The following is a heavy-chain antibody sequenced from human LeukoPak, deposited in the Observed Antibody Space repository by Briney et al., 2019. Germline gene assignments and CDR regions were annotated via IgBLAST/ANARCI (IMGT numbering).Heavy chain of an antibody. Sequence: SATLSLTCTVSGGSISSYFWSWVRPPPGKGLEWIGYIYYTGSTNYNPSLKSRVTISVDTSKNQFSLKLSSVTAADTAVYYCARGQSAFDIWGQGTLVTVSS. CDR2: IYYTGST. CDR3: ARGQSAFDI. CDR1: GGSISSYF. V-gene: IGHV4-59*01. J-gene: IGHJ3*02.